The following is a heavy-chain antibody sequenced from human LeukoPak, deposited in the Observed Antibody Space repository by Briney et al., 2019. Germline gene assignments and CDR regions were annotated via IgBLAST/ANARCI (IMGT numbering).Heavy chain of an antibody. D-gene: IGHD6-25*01. J-gene: IGHJ3*02. CDR3: AGGGYFTTDAFDI. Sequence: GGSLRLSCSVSGFTFSSYWMSWVRQAPGEGLEWVANIKQDRSEKYYVDSVKGRFTISRDNAKNSPYLQMNSLRAEDTAVYYCAGGGYFTTDAFDIWGQGTMVTVSS. CDR2: IKQDRSEK. V-gene: IGHV3-7*03. CDR1: GFTFSSYW.